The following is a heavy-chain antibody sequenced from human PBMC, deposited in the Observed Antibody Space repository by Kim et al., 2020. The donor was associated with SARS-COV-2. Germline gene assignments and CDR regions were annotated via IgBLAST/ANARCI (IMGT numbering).Heavy chain of an antibody. D-gene: IGHD3-3*02. J-gene: IGHJ4*02. CDR2: ISIRSRSVT. CDR3: ARDSGPHFRPVEY. Sequence: GGSLRLSCATSGFTFSGYSMNWVRQAPGKGLEWVSYISIRSRSVTKYADSVWGRFTIYRDDAKNSVFLQMNSLRDDDTAVYYCARDSGPHFRPVEYWGRGTRVTVSS. V-gene: IGHV3-48*02. CDR1: GFTFSGYS.